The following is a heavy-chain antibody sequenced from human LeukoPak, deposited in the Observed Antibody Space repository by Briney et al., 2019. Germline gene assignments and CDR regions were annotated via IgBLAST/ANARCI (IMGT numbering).Heavy chain of an antibody. J-gene: IGHJ4*02. CDR1: GGSFSGYY. CDR3: ARGEGYDWLSAIDY. CDR2: INHRGST. D-gene: IGHD3-9*01. Sequence: SETLSLTCAVYGGSFSGYYWSWIRQPPGKGLEWIGEINHRGSTNYNPSLKSRVTISVDTSKNQFSLKLSSVTAADTAVYYCARGEGYDWLSAIDYWGQGTLVTVSS. V-gene: IGHV4-34*01.